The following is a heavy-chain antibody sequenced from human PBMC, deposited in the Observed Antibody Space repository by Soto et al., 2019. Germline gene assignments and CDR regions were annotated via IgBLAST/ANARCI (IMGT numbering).Heavy chain of an antibody. CDR1: GGSVRAPDW. CDR3: ARVRQGCSANNCYFDP. D-gene: IGHD1-1*01. V-gene: IGHV4-4*02. J-gene: IGHJ5*01. Sequence: SETLSLTCTLCGGSVRAPDWWNWVRQSPDKGLEWIAEVHISGHSNYNPSLRSRVSVSIDSSRNQFYLNLNSVTAADTAIYYCARVRQGCSANNCYFDPWGQGTQVTVSS. CDR2: VHISGHS.